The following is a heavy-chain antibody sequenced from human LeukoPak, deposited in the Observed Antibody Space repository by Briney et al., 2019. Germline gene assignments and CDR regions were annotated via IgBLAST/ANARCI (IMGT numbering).Heavy chain of an antibody. J-gene: IGHJ6*02. Sequence: SETLSLTCTVSGGSVSSNSYFWNWIRQPPGKGLEWIGSIYNSGSTDYNPSLKSRVTISVDTSKNQFSLKLSSVTAADTAVYYCANSYSSSQMNYYYYGMDVWGQGTTVTVSS. CDR3: ANSYSSSQMNYYYYGMDV. CDR1: GGSVSSNSYF. D-gene: IGHD6-13*01. CDR2: IYNSGST. V-gene: IGHV4-61*01.